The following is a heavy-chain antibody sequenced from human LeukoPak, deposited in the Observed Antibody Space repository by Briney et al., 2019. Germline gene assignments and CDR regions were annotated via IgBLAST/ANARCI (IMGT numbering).Heavy chain of an antibody. J-gene: IGHJ4*02. Sequence: GGSLRLSCAASGFTFSSYAMSWVRQAPGKGLEWVSAISGSGGSTYYADSVKGRFTISRDNSKNTLYLQMNSLRAEDTAVYYCARNPHYSRLGELSFVNFDYWGQGTLVTVSS. V-gene: IGHV3-23*01. D-gene: IGHD3-16*02. CDR2: ISGSGGST. CDR3: ARNPHYSRLGELSFVNFDY. CDR1: GFTFSSYA.